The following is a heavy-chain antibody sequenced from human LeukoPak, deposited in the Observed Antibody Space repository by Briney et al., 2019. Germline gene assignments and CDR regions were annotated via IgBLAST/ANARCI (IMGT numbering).Heavy chain of an antibody. D-gene: IGHD6-19*01. CDR3: AKDARRSSGWYFFDH. CDR1: GFTFSSLA. Sequence: GGSLRLSCAASGFTFSSLAMGWVRQAPGKGLEWVSVISDSGGTTYYADSVKGRFTISRGNSRNTLYLQMNSLRVEDTAVYYCAKDARRSSGWYFFDHWGQGTLVTVSS. V-gene: IGHV3-23*01. CDR2: ISDSGGTT. J-gene: IGHJ4*02.